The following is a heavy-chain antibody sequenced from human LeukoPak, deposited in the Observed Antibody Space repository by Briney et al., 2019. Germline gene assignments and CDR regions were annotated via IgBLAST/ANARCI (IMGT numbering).Heavy chain of an antibody. D-gene: IGHD3-22*01. V-gene: IGHV3-48*01. J-gene: IGHJ4*02. CDR2: ISRSSITI. Sequence: GGSLRLSCAASGFTFSNYDMNWVRQAPGKGLEWVSYISRSSITIYSADSVKGRFTISTDNAKNSLFLQINSLRAADTAVYYCARHRDNSGTEYWGQRAPVTVS. CDR3: ARHRDNSGTEY. CDR1: GFTFSNYD.